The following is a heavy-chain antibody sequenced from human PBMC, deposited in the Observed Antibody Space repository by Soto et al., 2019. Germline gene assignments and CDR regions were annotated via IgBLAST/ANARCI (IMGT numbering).Heavy chain of an antibody. CDR3: ARMAGSGWYGIEY. J-gene: IGHJ4*02. D-gene: IGHD6-19*01. CDR1: GFTFSDYY. V-gene: IGHV3-11*01. CDR2: ISYSGSTI. Sequence: QVQLVESGGGLVEPGGSLGLSCATSGFTFSDYYMTWIRQAPGKGLEWISYISYSGSTIYYADSVKGRFTISRDNAKNSLYLQMNSLRVEDTAVYYCARMAGSGWYGIEYWGQGTLVTVSS.